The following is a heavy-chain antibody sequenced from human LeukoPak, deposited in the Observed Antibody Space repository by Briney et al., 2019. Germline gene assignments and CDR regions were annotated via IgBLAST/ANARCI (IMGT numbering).Heavy chain of an antibody. CDR3: ARRDYYGDYGAFDI. J-gene: IGHJ3*02. V-gene: IGHV4-39*01. CDR1: GGSISSSSYY. CDR2: IYYSGST. Sequence: SETLSLTCTVSGGSISSSSYYWGWIRRPPGKGLEWIGSIYYSGSTYYNPSLKSRVTISVDTSKNQFSLKLSSVAAADTAVYYCARRDYYGDYGAFDIWGQGTMVTVSS. D-gene: IGHD4-17*01.